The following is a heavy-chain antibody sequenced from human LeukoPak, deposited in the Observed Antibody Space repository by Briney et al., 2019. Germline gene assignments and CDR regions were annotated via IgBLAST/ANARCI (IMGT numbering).Heavy chain of an antibody. J-gene: IGHJ4*02. CDR3: AKGRNYYDSSGYYS. Sequence: GGSLRLSCAASGFTFSDYNMNWVRQAPGKGLEWVSGISGSGSSTYYEDSVKGRFTISRDNSKNTLYLQMNSLRAEDTAVYYCAKGRNYYDSSGYYSWGQGTLVTVSS. V-gene: IGHV3-23*01. CDR2: ISGSGSST. CDR1: GFTFSDYN. D-gene: IGHD3-22*01.